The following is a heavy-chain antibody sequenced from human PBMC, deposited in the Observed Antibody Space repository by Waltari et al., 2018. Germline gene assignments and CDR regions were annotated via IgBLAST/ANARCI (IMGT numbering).Heavy chain of an antibody. CDR3: AKSLGSGSYPFDY. V-gene: IGHV3-33*06. CDR1: GFTFSRYG. D-gene: IGHD3-10*01. J-gene: IGHJ4*01. CDR2: IWYDGSNK. Sequence: QVQLVESGGGVVQPGRSLRLSCAASGFTFSRYGMHWVRQAPGKGPEWVAVIWYDGSNKYYADSVKGRFTISRDNSKNTLYLQMNSLRAEDTAVYYCAKSLGSGSYPFDYWGQEPWSPSPQ.